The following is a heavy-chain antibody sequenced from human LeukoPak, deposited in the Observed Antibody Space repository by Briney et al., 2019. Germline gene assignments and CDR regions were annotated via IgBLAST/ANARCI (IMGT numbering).Heavy chain of an antibody. Sequence: SETLSLTCTVSDGSISSSSHYWGWIRQPPGKGLGWIGNIYYSGSTYYNPSLKSRVTISVDKSKNQFSLKLSSVTAADTAVYYCARRQAGTSWRDYWGQGTLVTVSS. CDR3: ARRQAGTSWRDY. CDR1: DGSISSSSHY. V-gene: IGHV4-39*01. J-gene: IGHJ4*02. D-gene: IGHD6-13*01. CDR2: IYYSGST.